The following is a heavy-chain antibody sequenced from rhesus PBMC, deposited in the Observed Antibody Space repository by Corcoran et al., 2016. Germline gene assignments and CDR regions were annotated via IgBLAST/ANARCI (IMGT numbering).Heavy chain of an antibody. D-gene: IGHD4-29*01. J-gene: IGHJ5-1*01. Sequence: QVTLKESGPALVKPTQTLTLTCTFSGFSLSTSGMRVSWIRQPPGKALEWLARIDRDDDKYDSTSLKSRLTISEDTSEIQVVFTMTNRDPVDTATYYCARRGSNYRFDVWGPGVLVTVSS. CDR1: GFSLSTSGMR. CDR2: IDRDDDK. CDR3: ARRGSNYRFDV. V-gene: IGHV2S2*01.